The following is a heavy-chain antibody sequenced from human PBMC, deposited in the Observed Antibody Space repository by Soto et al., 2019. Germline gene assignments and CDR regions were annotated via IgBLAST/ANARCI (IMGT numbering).Heavy chain of an antibody. J-gene: IGHJ6*03. V-gene: IGHV4-59*08. Sequence: SETLSLTCTVSGGSISSYYWSWLRQPPGQGLEWIGYIYYSGSTNYNPSLKSRVTISVDTTKNPFSLKLSSVTAADTAVYYCARIGPQNYWNYYYYYYMDVWGKGTTVNVSS. D-gene: IGHD1-1*01. CDR2: IYYSGST. CDR1: GGSISSYY. CDR3: ARIGPQNYWNYYYYYYMDV.